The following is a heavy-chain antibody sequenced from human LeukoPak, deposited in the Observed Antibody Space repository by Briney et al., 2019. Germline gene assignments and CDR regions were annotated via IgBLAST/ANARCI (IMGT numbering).Heavy chain of an antibody. D-gene: IGHD3-10*01. CDR2: IYYSGST. V-gene: IGHV4-39*01. CDR1: GGSINSSSRYY. CDR3: ARQTYYYGSGSGLRPKYYFDY. Sequence: PSETLSLTCAVSGGSINSSSRYYWGWIRQPPGKGLEWVGSIYYSGSTYHNPSLKSRVTISVDTSKNQFSLKLSSVTAADTAVYYCARQTYYYGSGSGLRPKYYFDYWGQGTLVTVSS. J-gene: IGHJ4*02.